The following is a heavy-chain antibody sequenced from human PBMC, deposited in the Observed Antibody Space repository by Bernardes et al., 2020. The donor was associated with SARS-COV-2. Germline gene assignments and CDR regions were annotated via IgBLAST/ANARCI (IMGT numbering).Heavy chain of an antibody. V-gene: IGHV3-7*03. J-gene: IGHJ4*02. CDR1: GFSLSNYW. D-gene: IGHD3-3*01. CDR2: IKQDSREE. CDR3: ARDREWRSASDH. Sequence: GGALRLSCAAPGFSLSNYWMSWVRPAPGKGLEWVGHIKQDSREENYVVSVKGRFTIVRDNAKNSLYLQMNSLTDDDTAVYYCARDREWRSASDHWGQGTLVTVFS.